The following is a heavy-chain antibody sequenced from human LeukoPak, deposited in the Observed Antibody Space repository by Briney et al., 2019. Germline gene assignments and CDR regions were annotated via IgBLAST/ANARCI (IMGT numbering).Heavy chain of an antibody. D-gene: IGHD5-12*01. Sequence: PGGSLRLSCVASGFTFSSCAMSWVRQAPGKGLEWVSAISTSGANIYYADSVRGRFTISRDNSKNTLYLQMNSLRAEDTALYYCAKASAGYDNFDYWGQGTLVTVSS. CDR2: ISTSGANI. J-gene: IGHJ4*02. CDR3: AKASAGYDNFDY. V-gene: IGHV3-23*01. CDR1: GFTFSSCA.